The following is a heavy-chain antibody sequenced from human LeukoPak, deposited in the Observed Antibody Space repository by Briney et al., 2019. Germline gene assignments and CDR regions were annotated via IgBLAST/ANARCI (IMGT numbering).Heavy chain of an antibody. J-gene: IGHJ5*02. CDR1: GYTFTGYY. V-gene: IGHV1-2*02. Sequence: ASVKVSCKASGYTFTGYYMHWVRQAPGQGPEWMGWINPNSGGTNYAQKFQGRVTMTRDTSISTAYMELSRLRSDDTAVYYCARADCSSTSCYSGGYWFDPWGQGTLVTVSS. CDR3: ARADCSSTSCYSGGYWFDP. D-gene: IGHD2-2*01. CDR2: INPNSGGT.